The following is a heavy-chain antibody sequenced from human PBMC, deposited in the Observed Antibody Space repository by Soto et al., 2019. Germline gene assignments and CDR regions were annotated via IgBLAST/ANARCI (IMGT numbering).Heavy chain of an antibody. Sequence: QVQLVQSGAEVKKPGSSVKVSCNASGVTFSSYAISLVRQAPGQGLEWMGGIIHSFGTAYYAQKCQGRVTITADESTSTAYMELSSLSSEDTAVYDCALRGEQLRPYYYYGMDVWGQETTVTVSS. J-gene: IGHJ6*02. D-gene: IGHD3-16*01. CDR1: GVTFSSYA. CDR3: ALRGEQLRPYYYYGMDV. CDR2: IIHSFGTA. V-gene: IGHV1-69*01.